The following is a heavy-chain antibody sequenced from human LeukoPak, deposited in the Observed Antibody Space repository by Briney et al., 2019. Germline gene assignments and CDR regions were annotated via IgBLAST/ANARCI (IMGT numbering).Heavy chain of an antibody. CDR1: GFTFSSYW. CDR2: IKQDGSEK. CDR3: VRGHTTATYYFDY. V-gene: IGHV3-7*03. D-gene: IGHD1-1*01. Sequence: GGSLRLSCAASGFTFSSYWMSWVRQAPGKGLEWVANIKQDGSEKYYVDSVKGRFTISRDNSKNTVFLQMNSLRAEDTAVYYCVRGHTTATYYFDYWGQGTLVTVSS. J-gene: IGHJ4*02.